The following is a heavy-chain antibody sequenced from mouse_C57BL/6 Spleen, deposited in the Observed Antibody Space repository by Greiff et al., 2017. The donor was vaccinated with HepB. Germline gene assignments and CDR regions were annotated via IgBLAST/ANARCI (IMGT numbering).Heavy chain of an antibody. Sequence: DVHLVESGGGLVKPGGSLKLSCAASGFTFSSYAMSWVRQTPEKRLEWVATISDGGSYTYYPDNVKGRFTISRDNAKNNLYLQMSHLTSEDTAMYYCARDKGRGYAMDYWGQGTSVTVSS. CDR2: ISDGGSYT. CDR3: ARDKGRGYAMDY. J-gene: IGHJ4*01. D-gene: IGHD1-1*01. CDR1: GFTFSSYA. V-gene: IGHV5-4*01.